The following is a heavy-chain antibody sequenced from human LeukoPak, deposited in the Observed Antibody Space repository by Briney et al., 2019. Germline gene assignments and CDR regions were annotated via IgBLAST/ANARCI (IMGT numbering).Heavy chain of an antibody. Sequence: SVKVSCKASGGTFSSYAISWVRQAPGQGLEWMGGINPIFGTANYAQKFQGRVTITADESTSTAYMELSSLRSEDTAVYYCARERFDSSGYYKLDYWGQGTLVTVSS. CDR2: INPIFGTA. CDR3: ARERFDSSGYYKLDY. D-gene: IGHD3-22*01. J-gene: IGHJ4*02. V-gene: IGHV1-69*13. CDR1: GGTFSSYA.